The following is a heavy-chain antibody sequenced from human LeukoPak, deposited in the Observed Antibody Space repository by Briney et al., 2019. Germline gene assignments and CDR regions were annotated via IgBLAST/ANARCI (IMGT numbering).Heavy chain of an antibody. CDR2: IIGTSSYT. CDR1: GFTFSNYV. Sequence: GGSLRLSCVASGFTFSNYVMYWVRQVPGKGLEGVLGIIGTSSYTYSADFVKGRFTISRDNSKNTLYLQMNSLRAEDTAVYYCARDLVVGASPSLDYWGQGTLVTVSS. V-gene: IGHV3-23*01. CDR3: ARDLVVGASPSLDY. J-gene: IGHJ4*02. D-gene: IGHD1-26*01.